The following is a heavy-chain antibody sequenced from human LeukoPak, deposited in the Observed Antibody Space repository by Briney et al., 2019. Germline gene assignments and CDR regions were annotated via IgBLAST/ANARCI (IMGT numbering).Heavy chain of an antibody. CDR3: ARDRIVAAGLKGFRDYYGLDV. J-gene: IGHJ6*02. CDR2: IYTSGNT. D-gene: IGHD6-13*01. Sequence: PSETLSLTCTVSGVSISTYYWSWIRQSAGKGLEWIGRIYTSGNTNYNPSLESRVTISVDSSKNQFSLNLKSMTAADTAIYFCARDRIVAAGLKGFRDYYGLDVWGQGTTVTVSS. V-gene: IGHV4-4*07. CDR1: GVSISTYY.